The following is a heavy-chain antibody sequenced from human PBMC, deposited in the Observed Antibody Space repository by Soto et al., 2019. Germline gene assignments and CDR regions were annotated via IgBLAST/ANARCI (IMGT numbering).Heavy chain of an antibody. CDR3: ARDGGRHSGGIDY. CDR2: IIPNFGTA. J-gene: IGHJ4*02. CDR1: GGTFSSYS. V-gene: IGHV1-69*01. Sequence: QVQLVQSGAEVKKPGSSVKVSCKASGGTFSSYSINWVRQAPGQGLEWMGEIIPNFGTANYALKFQGRVTITADESTSTAYMELSSLRSEDTAVYYCARDGGRHSGGIDYWGQGTLVTVSS. D-gene: IGHD1-26*01.